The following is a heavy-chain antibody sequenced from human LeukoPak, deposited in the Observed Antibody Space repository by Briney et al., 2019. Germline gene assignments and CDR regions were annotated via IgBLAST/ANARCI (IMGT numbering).Heavy chain of an antibody. CDR3: ARDYPPGSSWYRWFDP. CDR1: GYTFTGYY. V-gene: IGHV1-2*02. Sequence: PGASVKVSCKASGYTFTGYYMHWVRQAPGQGLEWMGWINPNSGGTNYAQNFQGRVTMTRDTSISTAYMELSRLRSDDTAVYYCARDYPPGSSWYRWFDPWGQGTLVTVSS. CDR2: INPNSGGT. J-gene: IGHJ5*02. D-gene: IGHD6-13*01.